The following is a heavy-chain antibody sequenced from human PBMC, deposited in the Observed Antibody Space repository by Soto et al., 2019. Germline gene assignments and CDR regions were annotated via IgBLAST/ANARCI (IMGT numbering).Heavy chain of an antibody. J-gene: IGHJ6*02. D-gene: IGHD5-12*01. Sequence: PSETLSLTCTVSGGSIRGYYWGWIRQPPGKGLECIGYVYYTGSTNYNPPLMSRVTISVDTSKNQFSLKLSSVTAADTAVYYCGRRFDGYNYGYSMDVWGQGTSVTVSS. V-gene: IGHV4-59*08. CDR1: GGSIRGYY. CDR2: VYYTGST. CDR3: GRRFDGYNYGYSMDV.